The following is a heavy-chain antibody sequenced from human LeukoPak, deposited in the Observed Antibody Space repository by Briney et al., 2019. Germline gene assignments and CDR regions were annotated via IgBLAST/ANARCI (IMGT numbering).Heavy chain of an antibody. CDR3: AKELYSSGYRDYYGMDV. CDR2: ISYDGSNK. J-gene: IGHJ6*02. D-gene: IGHD6-19*01. V-gene: IGHV3-30*18. Sequence: GGSLRLSCAASGFTFSSYGMHWVRQAPGKGLEWVAVISYDGSNKYYADSVKGRFTISRDNSKNTLYLQMNSLRAEDTAVYYCAKELYSSGYRDYYGMDVWGQGTTVTVSS. CDR1: GFTFSSYG.